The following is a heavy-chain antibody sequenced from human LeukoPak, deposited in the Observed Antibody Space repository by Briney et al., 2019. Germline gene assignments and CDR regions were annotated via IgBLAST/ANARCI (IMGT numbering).Heavy chain of an antibody. CDR3: VKDREIGYDSLDY. V-gene: IGHV3-64D*06. CDR1: GCTFSIFA. CDR2: LSSNGGAT. J-gene: IGHJ4*02. D-gene: IGHD5-12*01. Sequence: GGSLRLSCSASGCTFSIFAMHWVRQAPGKGLEYVSALSSNGGATYYADSVKGRFTISRDNSKNTLYLQMSSLRAEDTAVYYLVKDREIGYDSLDYWGQGTLVTVSS.